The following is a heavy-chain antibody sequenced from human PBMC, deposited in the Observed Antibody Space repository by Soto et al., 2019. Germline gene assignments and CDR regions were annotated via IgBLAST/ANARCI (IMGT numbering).Heavy chain of an antibody. CDR3: ARVYGDSGDDYFDY. D-gene: IGHD4-17*01. Sequence: SETLSLTCTVSGGSISSYYWSWIRQPPGKGLEWIGYIYYSGSTNYNPSLKSRVTISVDTSKNQFSLKLSSVTAADTAVYYCARVYGDSGDDYFDYWGQGTLVTVSS. J-gene: IGHJ4*02. CDR2: IYYSGST. V-gene: IGHV4-59*01. CDR1: GGSISSYY.